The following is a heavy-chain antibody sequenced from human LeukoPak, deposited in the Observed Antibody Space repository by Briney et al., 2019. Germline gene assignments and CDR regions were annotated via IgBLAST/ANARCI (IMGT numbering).Heavy chain of an antibody. Sequence: ASVKVSCKASGYTFTSYGISWVRQAPGQGLEWMGWTSAYNGNTNYAQKLQGRVTMTTDTSTSTAYMELRSLRSDDTAVYYCARAPLGFGGVIVIGHYWGQGTLVTVSS. J-gene: IGHJ4*02. D-gene: IGHD3-16*02. V-gene: IGHV1-18*01. CDR3: ARAPLGFGGVIVIGHY. CDR2: TSAYNGNT. CDR1: GYTFTSYG.